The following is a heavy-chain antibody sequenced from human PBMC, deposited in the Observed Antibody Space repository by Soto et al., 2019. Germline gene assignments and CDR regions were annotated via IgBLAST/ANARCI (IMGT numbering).Heavy chain of an antibody. CDR2: INHSGST. J-gene: IGHJ4*02. CDR1: GGSFSGYY. CDR3: AKGHSSSWYGMGY. D-gene: IGHD6-13*01. Sequence: PSETLSLTCAVYGGSFSGYYWSWIRQPPGKGLEWIGEINHSGSTNYNPSLKSRVTISVDTSKNQFSLKLSSVTAADTAVYYCAKGHSSSWYGMGYWGQGTLVTVSS. V-gene: IGHV4-34*01.